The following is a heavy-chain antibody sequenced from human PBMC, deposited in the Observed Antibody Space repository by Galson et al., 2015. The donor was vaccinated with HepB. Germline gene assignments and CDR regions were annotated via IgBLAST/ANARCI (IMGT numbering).Heavy chain of an antibody. CDR2: IYSSSSST. V-gene: IGHV3-53*01. J-gene: IGHJ4*02. CDR1: GFSVYSNY. CDR3: AQLGTGY. D-gene: IGHD7-27*01. Sequence: SLRLSCAASGFSVYSNYMNWVRQAPGKGLEWVSLIYSSSSSTNYADFVRGRFTISRDTSKNTVYLQVSRLRADDTAIYYCAQLGTGYWGRGTLVTVSS.